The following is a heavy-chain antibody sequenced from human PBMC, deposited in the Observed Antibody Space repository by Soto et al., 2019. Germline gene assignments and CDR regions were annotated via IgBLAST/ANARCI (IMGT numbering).Heavy chain of an antibody. Sequence: ASVKVSCKASGYTFTSYDISWVRQAPGQGLEWMGWISAYNGNTNYAQKLQGRVTMTTDTSTSTAYMELRSLRSDDTAVYYCARSFAIFGVADNYYMDVWGKGTTVTVSS. D-gene: IGHD3-3*01. CDR1: GYTFTSYD. CDR3: ARSFAIFGVADNYYMDV. V-gene: IGHV1-18*01. CDR2: ISAYNGNT. J-gene: IGHJ6*03.